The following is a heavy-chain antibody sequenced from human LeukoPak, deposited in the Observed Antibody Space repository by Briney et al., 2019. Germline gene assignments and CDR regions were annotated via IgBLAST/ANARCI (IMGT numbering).Heavy chain of an antibody. CDR3: ARVELISTIVLIVYAPHDY. D-gene: IGHD2-8*01. CDR2: INPSGFST. V-gene: IGHV1-46*01. Sequence: ASVKVSCKASGYTFTSYYMHWVRQAPGQGLEWMGIINPSGFSTTYAQKFQGRVTMTTDTSTSTAYMELRSLRSDDTAVYYCARVELISTIVLIVYAPHDYWGQGTLVTVSS. J-gene: IGHJ4*02. CDR1: GYTFTSYY.